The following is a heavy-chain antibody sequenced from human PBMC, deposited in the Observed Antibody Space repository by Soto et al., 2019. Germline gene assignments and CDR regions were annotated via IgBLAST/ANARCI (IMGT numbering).Heavy chain of an antibody. CDR2: ISYDGSNK. CDR3: AKDVALGYCSSTSCYLSLDY. Sequence: QVQLVESGGGVVQPGRSLRLSCAASGFTFSSYGMHWVRQAPGKGLVWVAVISYDGSNKYYADSVKGRFTISRDNSKNTLYLQMNSLRAEDTAVYYCAKDVALGYCSSTSCYLSLDYWGQGTLVTVSS. V-gene: IGHV3-30*18. CDR1: GFTFSSYG. J-gene: IGHJ4*02. D-gene: IGHD2-2*01.